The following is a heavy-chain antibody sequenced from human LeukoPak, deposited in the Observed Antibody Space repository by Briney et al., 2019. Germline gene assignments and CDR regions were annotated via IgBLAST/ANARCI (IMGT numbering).Heavy chain of an antibody. CDR3: ARDGTGAFDY. CDR2: ISSRSTYI. V-gene: IGHV3-11*06. CDR1: GFSFSDYY. Sequence: GGSLRLACTASGFSFSDYYMSWIRQAPGKGLEWISYISSRSTYISDADSVKGRFTVSRDNAKNLLFLQMNSLRVEDTALYYCARDGTGAFDYWGQGILVTVSS. J-gene: IGHJ4*02. D-gene: IGHD2-8*02.